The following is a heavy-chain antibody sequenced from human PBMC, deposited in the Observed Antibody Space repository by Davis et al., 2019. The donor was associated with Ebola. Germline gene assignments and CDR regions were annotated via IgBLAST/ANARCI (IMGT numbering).Heavy chain of an antibody. CDR2: INHSGST. Sequence: MPSETLSLTCAVYGESFSGYYWSWIRQPPGKGLEWIGEINHSGSTNYNPSLKSRVTISVDTSKNQFSLKLSSVTAADTAVYYCARTGDGTYYYDSSGYGWFDPWGQGTLVTVSS. J-gene: IGHJ5*02. CDR3: ARTGDGTYYYDSSGYGWFDP. CDR1: GESFSGYY. V-gene: IGHV4-34*01. D-gene: IGHD3-22*01.